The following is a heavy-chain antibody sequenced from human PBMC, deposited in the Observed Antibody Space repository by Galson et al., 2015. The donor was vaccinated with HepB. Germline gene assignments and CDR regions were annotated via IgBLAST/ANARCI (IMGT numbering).Heavy chain of an antibody. V-gene: IGHV4-30-2*01. J-gene: IGHJ3*02. CDR2: IYHSGST. CDR3: ARSDDILTGYYKENAFDI. Sequence: LTCAVSGGSIRSGGYSWSWIRQPPGKGLEWIGYIYHSGSTYYNPSLKSRVTISVDRSKNQFSLKLSSVTAADTAVYYCARSDDILTGYYKENAFDIWGQGTMVTVSS. D-gene: IGHD3-9*01. CDR1: GGSIRSGGYS.